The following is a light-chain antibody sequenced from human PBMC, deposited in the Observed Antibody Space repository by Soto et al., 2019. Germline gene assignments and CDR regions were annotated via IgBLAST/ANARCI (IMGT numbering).Light chain of an antibody. CDR3: QSYDRSLSGSYV. Sequence: QSALTQPPSVSGAPGQRVTISCTASSSSIGAHYDFHRYRHLPGAAPKLLIYRNNIRPSGVPDRFSASTSGTSASLAITGLQAEDEADYYCQSYDRSLSGSYVFGSGTKV. J-gene: IGLJ1*01. CDR1: SSSIGAHYD. V-gene: IGLV1-40*01. CDR2: RNN.